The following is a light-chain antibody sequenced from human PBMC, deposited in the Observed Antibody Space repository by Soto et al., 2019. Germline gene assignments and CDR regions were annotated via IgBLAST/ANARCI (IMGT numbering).Light chain of an antibody. CDR3: QQSYTTPIT. V-gene: IGKV1-39*01. CDR2: AAS. CDR1: QSISAW. J-gene: IGKJ5*01. Sequence: DIQVTQSPSTLSASVGDRVTITCRASQSISAWLAWYQQKPGKAPNLLIYAASSLQSGVPSRFSGSESGTDFTLTIGSLQPEDFATYYCQQSYTTPITFGQGTRLEIK.